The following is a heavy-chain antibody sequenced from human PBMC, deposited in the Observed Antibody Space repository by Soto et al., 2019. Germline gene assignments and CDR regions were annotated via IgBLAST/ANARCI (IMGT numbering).Heavy chain of an antibody. Sequence: PSETLSLTCAVSGGSISSGGYSWSWIRQPPGKGLEWIGYIYHSGSTYYNPSLKSRVTISVDRSKNQFSLKLSSVTAADTAVYYCARDRGYGDYHYFDYWGQGTLVTVSS. CDR1: GGSISSGGYS. J-gene: IGHJ4*02. CDR2: IYHSGST. CDR3: ARDRGYGDYHYFDY. V-gene: IGHV4-30-2*01. D-gene: IGHD4-17*01.